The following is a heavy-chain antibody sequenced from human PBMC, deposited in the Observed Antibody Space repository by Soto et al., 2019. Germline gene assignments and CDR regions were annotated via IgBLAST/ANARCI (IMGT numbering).Heavy chain of an antibody. CDR1: GFTFSNNA. D-gene: IGHD1-1*01. Sequence: EVQLLESGGGLVQPGGSLRLSCAASGFTFSNNAMTWVRQAPGRGLEFVSVISGGGGVTYYADSVKGRFTISRDNSKNTLFLQMNSLRVEDTAIYYCAKDSTESTSWYDFHYWGQGTLVTV. CDR2: ISGGGGVT. V-gene: IGHV3-23*01. J-gene: IGHJ4*02. CDR3: AKDSTESTSWYDFHY.